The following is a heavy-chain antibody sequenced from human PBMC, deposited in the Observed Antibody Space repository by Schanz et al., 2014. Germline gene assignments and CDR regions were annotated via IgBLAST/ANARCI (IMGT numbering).Heavy chain of an antibody. CDR3: ARPFLGYYGDLAY. J-gene: IGHJ4*02. CDR2: IWYDGSNK. D-gene: IGHD4-17*01. V-gene: IGHV3-33*08. Sequence: QVQLVESGGALVQPGGSLRLSCAASGFTFSRYAMHWVRQAPGKGLEWVAIIWYDGSNKYYADSVKGRFTISRDNLKNTVYLQMNSLSAEDTAVYFCARPFLGYYGDLAYWGQGTLLTVSS. CDR1: GFTFSRYA.